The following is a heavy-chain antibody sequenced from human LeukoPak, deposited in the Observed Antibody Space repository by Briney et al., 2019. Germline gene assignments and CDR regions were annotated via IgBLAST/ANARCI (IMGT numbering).Heavy chain of an antibody. CDR1: GFTFISYA. CDR3: AKDQGFDYYGSGSYAGILDY. D-gene: IGHD3-10*01. CDR2: ISGSGGST. V-gene: IGHV3-23*01. J-gene: IGHJ4*02. Sequence: GGSLRLSCAASGFTFISYAMSWVRQAPGKGLEWVSAISGSGGSTYYADSVKGRFTISRDNSKNTLYLQMNSLRAEDTAVYYCAKDQGFDYYGSGSYAGILDYWGQGTLVTVSS.